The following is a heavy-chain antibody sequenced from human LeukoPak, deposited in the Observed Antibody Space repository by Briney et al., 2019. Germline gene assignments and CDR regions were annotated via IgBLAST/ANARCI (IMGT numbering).Heavy chain of an antibody. D-gene: IGHD4-17*01. Sequence: ASVKVSCKVSGYTLTELSMHWVRQAPGKGLEWMGGFDPEDGETIYAQKFQGRVTMTEDTSTDTAYMELSGLRSEDTAVYYCATRAVTRGPWGYFDLWGRGTLVTVSS. J-gene: IGHJ2*01. CDR3: ATRAVTRGPWGYFDL. V-gene: IGHV1-24*01. CDR2: FDPEDGET. CDR1: GYTLTELS.